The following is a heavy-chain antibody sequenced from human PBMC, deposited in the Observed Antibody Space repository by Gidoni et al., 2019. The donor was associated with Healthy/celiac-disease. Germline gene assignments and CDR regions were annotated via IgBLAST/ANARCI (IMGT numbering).Heavy chain of an antibody. CDR2: IYPGDSDT. Sequence: EVQLVQSGAEVKKPGESLKISCTGSGYSFTSYWIGWVRQMPGKGLEWMGIIYPGDSDTRYSPSFQGQVTISADKSISTAYLQWSSLKASDTAMYYCARHGRVRREYCSGGSCYYGFDYWGQGTLVTVSS. V-gene: IGHV5-51*01. CDR1: GYSFTSYW. CDR3: ARHGRVRREYCSGGSCYYGFDY. J-gene: IGHJ4*02. D-gene: IGHD2-15*01.